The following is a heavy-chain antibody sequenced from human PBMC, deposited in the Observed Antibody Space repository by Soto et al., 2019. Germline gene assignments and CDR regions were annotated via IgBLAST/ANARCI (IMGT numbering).Heavy chain of an antibody. CDR2: VWFDGGNK. D-gene: IGHD4-4*01. J-gene: IGHJ6*02. Sequence: QVQLVASGGGVVQPGTSLRLSCEASGFTFSDHAMHWVRQAPGKGLEWVAVVWFDGGNKFYTDSVKGRFTISRDNSKNTLFLQMNRLRVVDTAVYYCARAAEDDYTLYHYYTMDVWGQVTPVSVSS. CDR3: ARAAEDDYTLYHYYTMDV. V-gene: IGHV3-33*01. CDR1: GFTFSDHA.